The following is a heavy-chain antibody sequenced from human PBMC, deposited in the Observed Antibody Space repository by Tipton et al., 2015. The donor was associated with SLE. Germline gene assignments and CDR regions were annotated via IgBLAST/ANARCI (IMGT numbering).Heavy chain of an antibody. V-gene: IGHV3-NL1*01. CDR1: GFTLSVYR. J-gene: IGHJ1*01. CDR3: ARISYGDYPDA. CDR2: IYARDNT. Sequence: SLRLSCAASGFTLSVYRMHWVRQAPGKGLEWVSLIYARDNTYYGESVKGRFTISRDYSKGSVYLQMNSLRREDTATYFCARISYGDYPDAWGQGTVVTVSS. D-gene: IGHD4-17*01.